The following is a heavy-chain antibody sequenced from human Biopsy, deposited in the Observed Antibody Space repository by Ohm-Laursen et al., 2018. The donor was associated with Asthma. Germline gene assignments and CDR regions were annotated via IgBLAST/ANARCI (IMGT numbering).Heavy chain of an antibody. CDR1: GFTFSNYD. Sequence: SLRLSCAASGFTFSNYDMHWVRQAPGKGLDWVAVISFDGSNKNYTDSVKGRFTISRDNSRNTLHLQMNSLRAEDTAVYYCAKDVFPGWELRRGPDYWGQGTLVTVSA. CDR3: AKDVFPGWELRRGPDY. D-gene: IGHD1-26*01. J-gene: IGHJ4*02. CDR2: ISFDGSNK. V-gene: IGHV3-30*18.